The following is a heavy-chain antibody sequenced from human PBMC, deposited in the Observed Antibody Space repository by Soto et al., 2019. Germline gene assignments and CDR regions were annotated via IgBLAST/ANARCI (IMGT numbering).Heavy chain of an antibody. Sequence: QVQLVQSGAEVKKPGSSVKVSCTASGTFKSYAITWVRQAPGQGREWMGVITPIFGTTNYAQKFQGRVTITADESTSTAYMELSSLRSGDTAVYYCARLRRETYLNDAFDIWGPGTMVTVSS. CDR2: ITPIFGTT. CDR3: ARLRRETYLNDAFDI. J-gene: IGHJ3*02. V-gene: IGHV1-69*01. CDR1: GTFKSYA.